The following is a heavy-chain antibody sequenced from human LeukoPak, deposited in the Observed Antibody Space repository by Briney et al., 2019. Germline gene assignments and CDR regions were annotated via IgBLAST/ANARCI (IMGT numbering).Heavy chain of an antibody. V-gene: IGHV1-2*06. CDR2: INPNSGGT. J-gene: IGHJ4*02. Sequence: ASVKVPCKASGSTFTGYYMHWVRQAPGQGLEWMGRINPNSGGTNYAQKFQGRVTMTRDTSISTAYMELSRLRSDDTAVYYCACLTGTPFDYWGQGTLVTVSS. CDR3: ACLTGTPFDY. CDR1: GSTFTGYY. D-gene: IGHD1-20*01.